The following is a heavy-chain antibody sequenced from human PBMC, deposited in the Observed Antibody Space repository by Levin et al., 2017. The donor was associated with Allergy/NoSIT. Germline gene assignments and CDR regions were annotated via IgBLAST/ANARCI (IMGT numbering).Heavy chain of an antibody. CDR2: ISSSSNYI. CDR1: GFMFSSYN. CDR3: ASGGWGSTFDI. V-gene: IGHV3-21*01. Sequence: GESLKISCAASGFMFSSYNMNWVRQAPGKGLEWVSSISSSSNYIHYADSVKGRFTISRDNAKDSLYLHLSSLRAEDTAVYYCASGGWGSTFDIWGQGTMVTVSS. D-gene: IGHD7-27*01. J-gene: IGHJ3*02.